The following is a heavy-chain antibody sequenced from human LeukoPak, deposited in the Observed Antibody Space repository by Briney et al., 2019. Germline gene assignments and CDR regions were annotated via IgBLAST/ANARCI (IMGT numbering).Heavy chain of an antibody. D-gene: IGHD2-15*01. V-gene: IGHV5-51*01. J-gene: IGHJ4*02. CDR2: IYPGDSDT. CDR3: ARHEGGCSGGRCYEDY. Sequence: GESLKISCKGSGYSFTSYWIGWVRHMPGKGLEWMGIIYPGDSDTRYSPSFQGQVTISADKSISTAYLQWSSLKASDTAMYYCARHEGGCSGGRCYEDYWGQGTLVTVSS. CDR1: GYSFTSYW.